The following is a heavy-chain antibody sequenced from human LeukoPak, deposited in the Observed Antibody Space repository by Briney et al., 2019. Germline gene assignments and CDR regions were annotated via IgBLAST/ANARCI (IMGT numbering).Heavy chain of an antibody. CDR1: GGSISSSSYY. Sequence: SETLSLTCTVSGGSISSSSYYWGWIRQPPGKGLEWIGSIYYSGSTYYNPSLKSRVTISVDTSKNQFSLKVTSVTAADTAVYYCARRPNGRNSKFDYWGQGTLVTVSS. J-gene: IGHJ4*02. CDR2: IYYSGST. V-gene: IGHV4-39*07. CDR3: ARRPNGRNSKFDY. D-gene: IGHD4-23*01.